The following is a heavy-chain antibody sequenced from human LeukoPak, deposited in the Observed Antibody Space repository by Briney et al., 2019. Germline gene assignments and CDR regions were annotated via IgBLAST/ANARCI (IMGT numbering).Heavy chain of an antibody. CDR2: IYYSGST. J-gene: IGHJ4*02. D-gene: IGHD3-22*01. V-gene: IGHV4-59*08. CDR3: ARLLPTSYYYDSSGSTADY. Sequence: PSETLSLTCTVSGGSISSYYWSWIRQPPGKGLEWIGYIYYSGSTNYNPSLKSRVTTSVDTSKNQFSLKLSSVTAADTAVYYCARLLPTSYYYDSSGSTADYWGQGTLVTVSS. CDR1: GGSISSYY.